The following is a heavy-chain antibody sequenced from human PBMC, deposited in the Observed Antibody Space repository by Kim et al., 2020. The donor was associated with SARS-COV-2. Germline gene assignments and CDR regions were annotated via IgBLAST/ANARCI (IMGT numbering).Heavy chain of an antibody. CDR3: ARGRPVNSSSWYEAGVQH. CDR2: INHSGST. J-gene: IGHJ1*01. D-gene: IGHD6-13*01. CDR1: GGSFSGYY. Sequence: SETLSLTCAVYGGSFSGYYWSWIRQPPGKGLEWIGEINHSGSTNYNPSLKSRVTISVDTSKNQFSLKLSSVPAADTAVYYCARGRPVNSSSWYEAGVQHWGQGTLVTVSS. V-gene: IGHV4-34*01.